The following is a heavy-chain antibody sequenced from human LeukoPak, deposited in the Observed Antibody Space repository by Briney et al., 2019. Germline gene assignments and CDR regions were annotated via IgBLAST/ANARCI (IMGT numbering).Heavy chain of an antibody. CDR1: GGSISSGSYY. Sequence: SETLSLTCTVSGGSISSGSYYWSWIRQPAGKGLEWIGRIYTSGSTNYNPSLKSRVTISVDTSKNQFSLKLSSVTAADTAVYYCARVLGLRYFDWFDYWGQGTLVTVSS. V-gene: IGHV4-61*02. J-gene: IGHJ4*02. CDR3: ARVLGLRYFDWFDY. D-gene: IGHD3-9*01. CDR2: IYTSGST.